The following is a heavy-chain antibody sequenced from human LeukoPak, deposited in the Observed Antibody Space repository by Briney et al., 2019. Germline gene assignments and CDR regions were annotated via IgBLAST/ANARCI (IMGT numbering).Heavy chain of an antibody. J-gene: IGHJ4*02. D-gene: IGHD1-26*01. Sequence: GGSLRLSCAASGFTFSNYWMNWVRQAPGKGLEWVANIKQDGSEKYYVDSVKGRFTISRDNAKNSLYVQMNSLRAEDKAVYYCARGSSGSYDFWGQGTLVTVSS. CDR3: ARGSSGSYDF. CDR1: GFTFSNYW. CDR2: IKQDGSEK. V-gene: IGHV3-7*05.